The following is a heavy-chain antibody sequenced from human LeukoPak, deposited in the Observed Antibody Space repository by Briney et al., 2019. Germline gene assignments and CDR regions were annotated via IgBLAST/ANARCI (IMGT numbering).Heavy chain of an antibody. Sequence: GGSLRLSCAASGFTFSSYGMHWVRQAPGKGLEWVAVIWYDGSNKYYADSVKGRFTISRDNSKNTLYLQMNSLRAEDTAVYYCARETDHSSGYQSHFDYWGQGTLVTVSS. D-gene: IGHD3-22*01. CDR2: IWYDGSNK. J-gene: IGHJ4*02. V-gene: IGHV3-33*01. CDR3: ARETDHSSGYQSHFDY. CDR1: GFTFSSYG.